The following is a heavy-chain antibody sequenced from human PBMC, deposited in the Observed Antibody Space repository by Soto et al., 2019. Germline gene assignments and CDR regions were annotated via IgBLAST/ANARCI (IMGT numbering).Heavy chain of an antibody. J-gene: IGHJ4*02. CDR3: AYLPPRGNKNESADY. D-gene: IGHD5-12*01. CDR1: GFTFSSFA. V-gene: IGHV3-30*03. CDR2: VSYDGGTK. Sequence: QAQLVESGGGVVQPGRSLRLSCAASGFTFSSFAMHWVRQAPGKGLEWVAIVSYDGGTKYYADSVKGRFTISRDNSKNTLYVQMNSLRTADTAVYYGAYLPPRGNKNESADYWGRGTLVTVSS.